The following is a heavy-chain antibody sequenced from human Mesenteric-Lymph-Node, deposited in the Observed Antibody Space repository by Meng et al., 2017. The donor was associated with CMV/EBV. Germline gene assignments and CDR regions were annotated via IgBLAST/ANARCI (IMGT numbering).Heavy chain of an antibody. CDR3: ARVGNVIMREAWINWFDP. Sequence: SVKVSCKASGGTFSSYAISWVRQAPGQGLEWMGGSIPIFGTANYAQKFQGSVTITTDESTSTAYMELSSLRSEDTAVYYCARVGNVIMREAWINWFDPWGQGTLVTVSS. J-gene: IGHJ5*02. D-gene: IGHD3-10*01. CDR1: GGTFSSYA. CDR2: SIPIFGTA. V-gene: IGHV1-69*05.